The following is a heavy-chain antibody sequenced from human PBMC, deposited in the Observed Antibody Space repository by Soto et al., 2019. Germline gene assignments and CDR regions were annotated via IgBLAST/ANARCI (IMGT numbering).Heavy chain of an antibody. CDR2: IIPIFGTA. J-gene: IGHJ4*02. V-gene: IGHV1-69*13. D-gene: IGHD3-22*01. Sequence: GASVKVSCKASGYTFTSYYMHWVRQAPGQGLEWMGGIIPIFGTANYAQKFQGRVTITADESTSTAYMELSSLRSEDTAVYYCARVTYYYDSSVRWALDYWGQGTLVTVSS. CDR1: GYTFTSYY. CDR3: ARVTYYYDSSVRWALDY.